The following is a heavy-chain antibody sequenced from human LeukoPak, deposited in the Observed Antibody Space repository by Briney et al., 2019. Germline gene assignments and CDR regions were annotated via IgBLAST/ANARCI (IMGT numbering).Heavy chain of an antibody. CDR1: GGSISSGSYY. V-gene: IGHV4-61*02. Sequence: SETLSLTCTVSGGSISSGSYYWSWIRQPAGKGLEWIGRIYTSGSTNYNPSLKSRVTISVDTSKNQFSLKLSSVTAADTAVYYCARARIAAAGGGFDYWGQGTLVTVSS. CDR2: IYTSGST. D-gene: IGHD6-13*01. CDR3: ARARIAAAGGGFDY. J-gene: IGHJ4*02.